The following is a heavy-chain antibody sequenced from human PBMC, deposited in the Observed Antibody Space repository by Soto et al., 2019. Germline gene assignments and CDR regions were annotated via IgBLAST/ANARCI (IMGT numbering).Heavy chain of an antibody. J-gene: IGHJ4*02. D-gene: IGHD3-10*01. Sequence: SETLSLTCNVSRGSIKSTEYYWSWIRQPPGKGLEWIGYIFYNGSTDYNPSLKSRVTISVDRSKSQFSLKLSSVTAADPAVYYCARERFGEIDYWGQGTLVTVSS. CDR3: ARERFGEIDY. V-gene: IGHV4-30-4*01. CDR1: RGSIKSTEYY. CDR2: IFYNGST.